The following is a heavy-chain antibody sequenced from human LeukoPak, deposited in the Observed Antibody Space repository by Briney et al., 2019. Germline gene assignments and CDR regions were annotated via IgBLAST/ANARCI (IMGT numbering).Heavy chain of an antibody. J-gene: IGHJ5*02. V-gene: IGHV4-38-2*02. D-gene: IGHD2-15*01. CDR2: IYHSGST. CDR1: GYSISSGYY. CDR3: ARDRGGIVVVVAATRWFDP. Sequence: SETLSLTCAVSGYSISSGYYWGWIRQPPGKGLEWIGSIYHSGSTYYNPSLKSRVTISVDTSKNQFSLKLSSVTAADTAVYYCARDRGGIVVVVAATRWFDPWGQGTLVTVSS.